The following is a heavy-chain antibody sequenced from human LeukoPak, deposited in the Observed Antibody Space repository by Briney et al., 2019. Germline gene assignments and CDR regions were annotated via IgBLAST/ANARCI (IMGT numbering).Heavy chain of an antibody. D-gene: IGHD3-10*02. CDR1: GFTFSSYW. Sequence: GESLRLSCAASGFTFSSYWMHWVRQAPGKGLVWVSRINGDGSSTTYADSVKGRCTIFRDNARKTLYLQMESLSAEDTAVYSCARLGSGGAFDIWGPGTMVTVSS. V-gene: IGHV3-74*01. CDR2: INGDGSST. CDR3: ARLGSGGAFDI. J-gene: IGHJ3*02.